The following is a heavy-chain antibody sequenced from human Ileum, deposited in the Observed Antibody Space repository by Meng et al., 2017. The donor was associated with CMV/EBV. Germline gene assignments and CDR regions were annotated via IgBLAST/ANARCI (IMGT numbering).Heavy chain of an antibody. D-gene: IGHD3-3*01. CDR3: AREVDVDGAVPQKGGYYYDY. CDR2: IYVSVST. J-gene: IGHJ4*02. V-gene: IGHV4-4*07. CDR1: GGSMSGYY. Sequence: EPGPRLVKPSGPLSLTCSVFGGSMSGYYWGWIRQPAGKGLEWIGRIYVSVSTDYNPSLKSRATMSVDTSKKQFSLRLTSVTAADTAVYFCAREVDVDGAVPQKGGYYYDYWGQGILVTVSS.